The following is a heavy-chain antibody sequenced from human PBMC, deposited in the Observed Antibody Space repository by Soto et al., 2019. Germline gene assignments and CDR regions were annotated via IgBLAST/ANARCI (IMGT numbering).Heavy chain of an antibody. CDR2: IFHSGSP. CDR3: ARDLHDYGDWYFDR. D-gene: IGHD4-17*01. CDR1: GGSISSGNDS. V-gene: IGHV4-30-2*01. Sequence: QLRLQESGSGLVKPSQTLSLTCAVSGGSISSGNDSWSWIRQPPGKGLEWIGYIFHSGSPYYDPALKSRVARSVDRSKDQFSLRLSSVTAADTAVYYCARDLHDYGDWYFDRWGRGTLVTVSS. J-gene: IGHJ2*01.